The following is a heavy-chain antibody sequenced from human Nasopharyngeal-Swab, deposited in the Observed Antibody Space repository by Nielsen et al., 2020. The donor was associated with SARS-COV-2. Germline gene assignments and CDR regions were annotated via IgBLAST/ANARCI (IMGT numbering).Heavy chain of an antibody. CDR3: ARDPPATWYGMDV. J-gene: IGHJ6*02. Sequence: GESLKISCAASGFTFSSYGMHWVRQAPGKGLEWVAVIWYDGSNKYYADSVKGRFTISRDNSKNTLYLQMNSLRAEDTAVYYCARDPPATWYGMDVWGQGTTVIVSS. CDR1: GFTFSSYG. V-gene: IGHV3-33*01. CDR2: IWYDGSNK.